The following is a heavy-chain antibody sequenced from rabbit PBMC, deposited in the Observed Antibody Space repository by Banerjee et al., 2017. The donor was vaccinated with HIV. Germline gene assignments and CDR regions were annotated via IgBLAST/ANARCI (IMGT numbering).Heavy chain of an antibody. CDR2: INTGSGST. D-gene: IGHD8-1*01. J-gene: IGHJ3*01. CDR1: GFSFSSSYN. V-gene: IGHV1S40*01. CDR3: ARDTYTYDYAGDSYTMLTRLDL. Sequence: QSLEESGGDLVKPGASLTLTCTASGFSFSSSYNMGWVRQAPGKGLEWIGHINTGSGSTYYASWAKGRFTISKTSSTTVTLQMTSLTVADTATYFCARDTYTYDYAGDSYTMLTRLDLWGPGTLVTVS.